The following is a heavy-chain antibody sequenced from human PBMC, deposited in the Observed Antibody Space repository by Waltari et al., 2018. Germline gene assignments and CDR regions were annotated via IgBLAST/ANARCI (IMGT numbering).Heavy chain of an antibody. CDR3: AKASYRNDVWSGYGFEP. D-gene: IGHD3-3*01. Sequence: EVQLLESGGGLAQPGGSLRLSCAASRFIFSNYGMSWVRQAPGKGLEWVSTISNSGGSTYYADSVKGRFTISRDNSKNTLHLQMNSLRVEDTAVYYCAKASYRNDVWSGYGFEPWGQGTLVTVSS. V-gene: IGHV3-23*01. J-gene: IGHJ5*02. CDR2: ISNSGGST. CDR1: RFIFSNYG.